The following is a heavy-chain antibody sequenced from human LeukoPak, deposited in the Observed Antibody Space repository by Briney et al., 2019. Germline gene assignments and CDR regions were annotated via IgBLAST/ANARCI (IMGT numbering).Heavy chain of an antibody. D-gene: IGHD6-19*01. CDR1: GFSFSGYA. J-gene: IGHJ4*02. V-gene: IGHV3-23*01. Sequence: GGSLRLSCTSSGFSFSGYAMIWVRQAPGKGLELVSTISGSGASTFYADSVRGRFITSKDIPSNIVYLQMNSLRAEDTAVYYCVTSLPGQWPFDKWGQGTLVTVSS. CDR2: ISGSGAST. CDR3: VTSLPGQWPFDK.